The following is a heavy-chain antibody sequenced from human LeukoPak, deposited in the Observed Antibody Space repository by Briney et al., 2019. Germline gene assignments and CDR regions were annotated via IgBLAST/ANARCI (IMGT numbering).Heavy chain of an antibody. CDR2: ISWNSNSF. Sequence: GRSLRLSCAASGFTFDDYAMHWVRQAPGKGLEWVSGISWNSNSFGYADSVKGRFTISRDNPKNSLYLQMNSLRPEDTALYYRAKDTYSSSLTGFDYSGQGTLVTVSS. D-gene: IGHD6-6*01. J-gene: IGHJ4*02. CDR3: AKDTYSSSLTGFDY. V-gene: IGHV3-9*01. CDR1: GFTFDDYA.